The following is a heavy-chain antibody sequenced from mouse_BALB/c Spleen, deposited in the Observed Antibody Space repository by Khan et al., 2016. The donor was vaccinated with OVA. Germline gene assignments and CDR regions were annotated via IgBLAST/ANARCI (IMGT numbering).Heavy chain of an antibody. Sequence: EVQLVESGPGLVKPSQSLSLTCTVTGYSITSAYAWNWIRQFPGNKLASTGYLRYSGGTSYNPSLKTQISLTRDTSKNQFFLQLNSVTTEDTAAYYCARGDYYGYYFDYGGQGTTVTVSA. J-gene: IGHJ2*01. V-gene: IGHV3-2*02. CDR1: GYSITSAYA. D-gene: IGHD1-1*01. CDR3: ARGDYYGYYFDY. CDR2: LRYSGGT.